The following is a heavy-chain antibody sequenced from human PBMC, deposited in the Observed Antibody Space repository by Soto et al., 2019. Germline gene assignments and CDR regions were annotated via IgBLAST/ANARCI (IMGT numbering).Heavy chain of an antibody. CDR2: ISYDADYI. J-gene: IGHJ5*02. CDR3: AKKGAPGNLKVAWFDH. Sequence: GGSLLLSYAASGLTFSSYGMQWVRQAPGKGLEWVAFISYDADYIHYADSVKGRFTISRDNSKNTVYLQMNSLKREDTAVDYWAKKGAPGNLKVAWFDHWG. V-gene: IGHV3-30*18. CDR1: GLTFSSYG.